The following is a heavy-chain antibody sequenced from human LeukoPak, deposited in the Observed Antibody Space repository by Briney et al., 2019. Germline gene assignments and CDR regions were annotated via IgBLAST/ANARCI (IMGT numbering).Heavy chain of an antibody. J-gene: IGHJ4*02. CDR3: MRGGSFFVY. Sequence: GGSLRLSCAASGFTFSGYDMNWVRQAPGKGLEWVSYISSSGTTIYYADSVRGRFTISRDNAKNSLYLQMTSLRAEDTAVYYCMRGGSFFVYWGQGALVTVSS. CDR2: ISSSGTTI. V-gene: IGHV3-48*03. CDR1: GFTFSGYD. D-gene: IGHD1-26*01.